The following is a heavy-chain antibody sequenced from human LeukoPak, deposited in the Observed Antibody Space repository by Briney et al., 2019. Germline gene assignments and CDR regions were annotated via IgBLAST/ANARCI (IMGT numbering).Heavy chain of an antibody. V-gene: IGHV3-9*01. J-gene: IGHJ5*02. CDR2: ISWNSGSI. CDR3: AKVGGLRYFDWLSH. CDR1: GFTFDDYA. Sequence: GRSLRLSCAASGFTFDDYAMHWVRQAPGKGLEWVSGISWNSGSIGYADSVKGRFTISRDNAKNSLYLQMNSLRAEDTALYYCAKVGGLRYFDWLSHWGQGTLVTVSS. D-gene: IGHD3-9*01.